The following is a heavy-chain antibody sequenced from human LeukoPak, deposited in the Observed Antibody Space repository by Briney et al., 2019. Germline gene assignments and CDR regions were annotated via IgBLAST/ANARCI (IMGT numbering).Heavy chain of an antibody. D-gene: IGHD1-1*01. CDR2: IKQDGSEK. V-gene: IGHV3-7*01. J-gene: IGHJ3*02. Sequence: GGSLRLSCAASGFTFSSYWMSWVRQAPGKGLEWVANIKQDGSEKNYGESVKGRFTISRDNAKNSLFLDLKSLRVEDTAVYYCLRHSVEREKWRAFDIWGQGTVVTVSS. CDR3: LRHSVEREKWRAFDI. CDR1: GFTFSSYW.